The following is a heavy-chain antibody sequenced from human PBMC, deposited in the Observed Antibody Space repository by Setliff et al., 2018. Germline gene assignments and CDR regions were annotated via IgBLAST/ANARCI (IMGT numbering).Heavy chain of an antibody. CDR2: INPSGGST. CDR1: GYTFTSYY. J-gene: IGHJ4*02. Sequence: ASVKVSCKASGYTFTSYYMHWVRQAPGQGLEWMGIINPSGGSTSYAQKLQGRVTMTRDTSTSTVYMELSSLRAEDTAVYYGARRSSRGNGFDYWGQGTQVTVSS. V-gene: IGHV1-46*01. CDR3: ARRSSRGNGFDY. D-gene: IGHD6-13*01.